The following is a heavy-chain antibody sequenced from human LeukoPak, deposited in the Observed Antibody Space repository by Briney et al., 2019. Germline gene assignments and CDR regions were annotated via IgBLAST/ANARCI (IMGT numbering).Heavy chain of an antibody. D-gene: IGHD6-19*01. CDR1: GFTFSSYA. CDR2: IKPDGNEK. V-gene: IGHV3-7*03. Sequence: GGSLRLSCAASGFTFSSYALSWVRQAPGKGLEWVANIKPDGNEKFYVDSVKGRFTISRDNSKNTLYLQMNSLRAEDTAVYYCAKLPGIAVVHRYYFDYWGQGTLVTVSS. CDR3: AKLPGIAVVHRYYFDY. J-gene: IGHJ4*02.